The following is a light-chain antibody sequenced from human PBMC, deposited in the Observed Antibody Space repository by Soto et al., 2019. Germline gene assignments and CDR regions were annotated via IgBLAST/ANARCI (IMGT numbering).Light chain of an antibody. V-gene: IGKV3-20*01. CDR1: QSVSSSY. J-gene: IGKJ3*01. CDR3: PQYGSSPPFT. CDR2: GAF. Sequence: EIVLTQSPGTLSLSPGERATLSCRASQSVSSSYLAWYQQKPGQAPRLLIYGAFSRATSIPDRFSGSGSRTDFPLTISRLEAEDVSVYYCPQYGSSPPFTFGPGTKVDI.